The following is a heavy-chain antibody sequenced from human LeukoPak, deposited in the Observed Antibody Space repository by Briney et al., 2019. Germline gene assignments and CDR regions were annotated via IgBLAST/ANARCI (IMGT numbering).Heavy chain of an antibody. Sequence: ASVKVFCRASGYTFTSYDINWVRQATGEGREWMGWMNPHSGNTGYAQKFQGRLTITRNTSISTAYMALSSLRSEDTAVYYCARARGGYRAFDIWGQGTMVTVSS. D-gene: IGHD3-10*01. V-gene: IGHV1-8*01. CDR3: ARARGGYRAFDI. J-gene: IGHJ3*02. CDR2: MNPHSGNT. CDR1: GYTFTSYD.